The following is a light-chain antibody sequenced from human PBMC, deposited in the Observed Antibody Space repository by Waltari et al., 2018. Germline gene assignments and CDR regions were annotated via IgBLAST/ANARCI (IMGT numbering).Light chain of an antibody. Sequence: EIVLTQSPATLSLSPGERATLSCRASQSVGRYVAWYQQRTGQASRLLIYPASNRATGIPARFSGSGSGTDFTLAISSLEPEDFAVYYCQHRSTFGQGTRLEIK. J-gene: IGKJ5*01. V-gene: IGKV3-11*01. CDR2: PAS. CDR1: QSVGRY. CDR3: QHRST.